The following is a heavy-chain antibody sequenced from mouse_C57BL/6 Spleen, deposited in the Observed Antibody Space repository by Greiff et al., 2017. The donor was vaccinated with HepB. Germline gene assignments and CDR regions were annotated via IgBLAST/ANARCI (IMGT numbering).Heavy chain of an antibody. Sequence: VHVKQSVAELVRPGASVKLSCTASGFNIKSTYMHWVKQRPEQGLEWIGRIGPATGNTKYAPKFQGQATITAETSSNTAYLQLSSLTSEDTAIYSFANSSGSLCDDWGQGTTLTVTA. V-gene: IGHV14-3*01. J-gene: IGHJ2*01. CDR2: IGPATGNT. CDR3: ANSSGSLCDD. D-gene: IGHD3-2*02. CDR1: GFNIKSTY.